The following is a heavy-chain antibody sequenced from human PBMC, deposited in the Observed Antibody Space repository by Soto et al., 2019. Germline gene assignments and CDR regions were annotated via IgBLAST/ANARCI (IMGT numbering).Heavy chain of an antibody. Sequence: GSLRLSCAASGFTFSSYAMSWVRQAPGKGLEWVSAISGSGGSTYYADSVKGRFTISRDNSKNTLYLQMNSLRAEDTAVYYCAKPLVCSSTSCYLSAVDYWGQGTLVTVSS. V-gene: IGHV3-23*01. J-gene: IGHJ4*02. CDR3: AKPLVCSSTSCYLSAVDY. CDR2: ISGSGGST. CDR1: GFTFSSYA. D-gene: IGHD2-2*01.